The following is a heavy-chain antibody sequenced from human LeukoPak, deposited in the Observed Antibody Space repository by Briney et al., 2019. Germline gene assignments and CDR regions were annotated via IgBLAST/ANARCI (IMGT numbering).Heavy chain of an antibody. J-gene: IGHJ6*02. CDR2: ISYDGNNN. CDR3: AREQLYSGYYGLDV. D-gene: IGHD2-21*01. CDR1: GFTFSSFA. V-gene: IGHV3-30-3*01. Sequence: GGSLRLSCAASGFTFSSFAMHWVRQAPGKGLEWVAVISYDGNNNYYADSVRGRFTISRDNSKNTVNLQVNSLRPEDTAVYYCAREQLYSGYYGLDVWGQGTTLTASS.